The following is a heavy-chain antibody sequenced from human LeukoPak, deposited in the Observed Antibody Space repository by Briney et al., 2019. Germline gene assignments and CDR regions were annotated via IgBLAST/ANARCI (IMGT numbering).Heavy chain of an antibody. CDR2: ISGSGGST. CDR3: AKDQGDILTGYGN. Sequence: QAGGSLRLSCAASGFTFSSYAMSWVRQAPGKGLEWVSAISGSGGSTYYADSVKGRFTISRDNSKNTLYLQMNSLRAEDTAVYYCAKDQGDILTGYGNWGQGTLVTVSS. V-gene: IGHV3-23*01. J-gene: IGHJ4*02. D-gene: IGHD3-9*01. CDR1: GFTFSSYA.